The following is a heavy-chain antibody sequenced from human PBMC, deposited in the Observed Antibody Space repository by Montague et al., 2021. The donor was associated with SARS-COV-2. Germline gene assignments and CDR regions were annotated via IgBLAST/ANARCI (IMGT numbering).Heavy chain of an antibody. CDR3: ARGGIGFGQWLGNYYYYGMDV. CDR1: NESFSDYY. D-gene: IGHD6-19*01. V-gene: IGHV4-34*01. CDR2: IDHSGAA. Sequence: SETLSLTCAVYNESFSDYYWSWIRQPPGKGLEWVGEIDHSGAANYNPSLKSRVAISIDTSRTQFSLKLSSVTAADTAVYYCARGGIGFGQWLGNYYYYGMDVWGQGTTVTVSS. J-gene: IGHJ6*02.